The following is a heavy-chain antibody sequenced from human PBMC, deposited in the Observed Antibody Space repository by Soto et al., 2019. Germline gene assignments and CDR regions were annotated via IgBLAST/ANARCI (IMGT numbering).Heavy chain of an antibody. CDR1: GFTFSSYW. CDR2: IKQDGSEK. Sequence: GGSLRLSCAASGFTFSSYWMSWVRQAPGKGLEWVANIKQDGSEKYYVDSVKGRFTISRDNAKNSLYLQMNSLRAEDTAVYYCARDRLGDIVSSTTAELVDWGQGTLVTVSS. CDR3: ARDRLGDIVSSTTAELVD. J-gene: IGHJ4*02. V-gene: IGHV3-7*01. D-gene: IGHD2-15*01.